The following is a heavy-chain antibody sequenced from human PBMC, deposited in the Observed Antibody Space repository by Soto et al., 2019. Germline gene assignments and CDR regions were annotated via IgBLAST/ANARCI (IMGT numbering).Heavy chain of an antibody. V-gene: IGHV1-69*06. CDR3: ARGVRAAGTGNWFDP. Sequence: QVQLVQSGAEVKTPGSSVKVSCKASGGTFSSYAISWVRQAPGQGLEWMGGIIPIFGTANYAQKFQGRVTMTADKSTSNAYMELSSLRSEDTAVYYGARGVRAAGTGNWFDPWGQGTLVTVSS. CDR2: IIPIFGTA. J-gene: IGHJ5*02. D-gene: IGHD6-13*01. CDR1: GGTFSSYA.